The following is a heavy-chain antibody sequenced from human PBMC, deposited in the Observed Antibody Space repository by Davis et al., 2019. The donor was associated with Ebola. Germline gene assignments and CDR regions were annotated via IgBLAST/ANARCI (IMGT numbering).Heavy chain of an antibody. CDR2: IYTSGRT. D-gene: IGHD2-15*01. V-gene: IGHV4-4*07. J-gene: IGHJ4*02. CDR1: CGSTSSHY. Sequence: PGGSLRLSCTPSCGSTSSHYWSWIRQPAGKGLEWIGRIYTSGRTDYNPSLKSRVTMSVDTSKNQYSLRLSSVTAADTAVYYCVRDGCPGGSCYCGDYWGQGTLVTVSS. CDR3: VRDGCPGGSCYCGDY.